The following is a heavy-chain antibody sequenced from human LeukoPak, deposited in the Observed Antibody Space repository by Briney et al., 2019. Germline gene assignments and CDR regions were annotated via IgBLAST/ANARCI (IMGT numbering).Heavy chain of an antibody. D-gene: IGHD3-3*01. CDR2: IKQDGSEK. CDR3: ARESYDFWSGNVDY. J-gene: IGHJ4*02. CDR1: GFTFSSYW. Sequence: GGSLRLSCVASGFTFSSYWMSWVRQAPGKGLEWVANIKQDGSEKYYVDSVKGRFTISRDNAKNSLYLQMNSLRAEDTAVYYCARESYDFWSGNVDYWGQGTLVTVS. V-gene: IGHV3-7*01.